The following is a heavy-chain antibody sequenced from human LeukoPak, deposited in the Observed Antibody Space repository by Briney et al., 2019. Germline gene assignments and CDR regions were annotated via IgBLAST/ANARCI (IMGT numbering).Heavy chain of an antibody. D-gene: IGHD2-15*01. Sequence: GGSLRLSCAASGFTFSSYWMHWVRQAPGKGLVWVSRINSDGSSTSYADSVKGRFTISRDNAKNTLYLQMNSRRAEDTAVYYCARDPRILGLAYNWFDPWGQGTLVTVSS. V-gene: IGHV3-74*01. CDR2: INSDGSST. CDR3: ARDPRILGLAYNWFDP. CDR1: GFTFSSYW. J-gene: IGHJ5*02.